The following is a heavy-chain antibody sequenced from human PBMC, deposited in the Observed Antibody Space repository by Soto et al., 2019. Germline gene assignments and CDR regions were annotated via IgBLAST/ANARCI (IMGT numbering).Heavy chain of an antibody. Sequence: QVQLVQSGAEVKKPGASVKVSCKASGYTFTSYDINWVRQATGQGLEWMGWMNPNSGNTGYAQKFQGRVTMTRNTSISTAYMELSSLRSEDTAVYYCARGGSRYCSGGSCYYAFDIWGQGTMVTVSS. J-gene: IGHJ3*02. CDR1: GYTFTSYD. CDR2: MNPNSGNT. V-gene: IGHV1-8*01. CDR3: ARGGSRYCSGGSCYYAFDI. D-gene: IGHD2-15*01.